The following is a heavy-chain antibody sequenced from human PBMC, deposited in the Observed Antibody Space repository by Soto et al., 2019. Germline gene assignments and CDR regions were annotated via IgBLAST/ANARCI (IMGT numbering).Heavy chain of an antibody. CDR2: TYFRSKWYN. D-gene: IGHD5-12*01. Sequence: SQTLSLTCAISGDSVSSNTASWNWIRQSPSRGLEWLGRTYFRSKWYNDYAVSVKSRIIINPDTSNNQFSLQLNSVTPEDTAVYFCAKGDNLGPKTGYAFDPWGQGTLVTVSS. J-gene: IGHJ5*02. CDR3: AKGDNLGPKTGYAFDP. CDR1: GDSVSSNTAS. V-gene: IGHV6-1*01.